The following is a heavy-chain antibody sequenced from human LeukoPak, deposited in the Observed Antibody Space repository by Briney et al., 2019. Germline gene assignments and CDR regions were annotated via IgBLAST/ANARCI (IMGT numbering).Heavy chain of an antibody. J-gene: IGHJ2*01. V-gene: IGHV3-23*01. CDR3: ARESDISTVVDHWYFDI. CDR2: ISNSDDST. CDR1: GFTFSSYA. Sequence: GGSLRLSCAASGFTFSSYAMSWVRQAPGKGLEWVSSISNSDDSTYYADSVRGRFTISRDISKKTLHLQMNSLRAEDTAVYYCARESDISTVVDHWYFDIWGRGALVTVSS. D-gene: IGHD4-23*01.